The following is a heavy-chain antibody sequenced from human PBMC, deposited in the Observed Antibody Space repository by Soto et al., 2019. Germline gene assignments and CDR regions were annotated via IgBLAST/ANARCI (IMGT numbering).Heavy chain of an antibody. J-gene: IGHJ5*02. CDR2: IFYSGTS. CDR3: AGAKLVPAYWEWFDP. D-gene: IGHD2-2*01. CDR1: GGSITSDYSC. Sequence: PSETLSLTCTVSGGSITSDYSCWSWIRQPPGMGLEWIGYIFYSGTSHNNPSLQSRVAISVDTSKNEFSLTLSSVTAADTAVYYCAGAKLVPAYWEWFDPWGQGTLVTVSS. V-gene: IGHV4-30-4*01.